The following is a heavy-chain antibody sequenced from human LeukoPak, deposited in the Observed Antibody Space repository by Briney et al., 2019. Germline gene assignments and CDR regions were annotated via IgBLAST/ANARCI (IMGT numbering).Heavy chain of an antibody. Sequence: PGGSLRLSCAASGFTVSSNYMSWVRQAPGKGLEWVSVIYSGGSTYYADSVKGRFTISRDNSKNTLYLLMNSLRAEDTAVYYCARTSMVRGVINDYWGQGTLVTVSS. J-gene: IGHJ4*02. V-gene: IGHV3-53*01. CDR3: ARTSMVRGVINDY. D-gene: IGHD3-10*01. CDR2: IYSGGST. CDR1: GFTVSSNY.